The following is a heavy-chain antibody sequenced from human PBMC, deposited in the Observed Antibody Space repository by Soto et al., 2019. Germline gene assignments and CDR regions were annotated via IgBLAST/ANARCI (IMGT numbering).Heavy chain of an antibody. V-gene: IGHV3-53*02. D-gene: IGHD4-17*01. CDR3: ARESGSPVTYHYYYGMDV. CDR2: LYSGGAT. CDR1: GFSVSSHY. J-gene: IGHJ6*02. Sequence: EVQLVETGGGLIQPGGSLRLSCAASGFSVSSHYMSWVRKAPGKGLEWVSVLYSGGATYHADSVKGRFTISRDNAKNTLYLQMNSLRAEDTAVYYCARESGSPVTYHYYYGMDVWGQGTTVTVSS.